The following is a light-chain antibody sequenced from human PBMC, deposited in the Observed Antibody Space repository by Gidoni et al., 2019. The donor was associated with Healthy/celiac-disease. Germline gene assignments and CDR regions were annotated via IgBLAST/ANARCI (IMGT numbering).Light chain of an antibody. CDR3: QQYNSYPLT. J-gene: IGKJ4*01. V-gene: IGKV1-5*03. CDR1: QSISSW. CDR2: KAS. Sequence: GDRVTITCRASQSISSWLAWYQQKPGKAPKLLIYKASSLESGVPSRFSGSGSGTEFTLTISSLQPDDFATYYCQQYNSYPLTFGGGTKVEIK.